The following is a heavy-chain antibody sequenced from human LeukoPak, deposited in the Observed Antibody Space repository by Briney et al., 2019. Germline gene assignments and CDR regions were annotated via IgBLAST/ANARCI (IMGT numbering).Heavy chain of an antibody. J-gene: IGHJ4*02. CDR1: GFTFSNYG. Sequence: GGSLRLSCVASGFTFSNYGMHWVRQAPGKGLEGVAHIWYDGANKYYADSVKGRFTISRDNSKNTLYLQMDSLRAEDTAVYYCASNSGYDSAYWGQGIPVTVSS. CDR3: ASNSGYDSAY. V-gene: IGHV3-33*01. D-gene: IGHD5-12*01. CDR2: IWYDGANK.